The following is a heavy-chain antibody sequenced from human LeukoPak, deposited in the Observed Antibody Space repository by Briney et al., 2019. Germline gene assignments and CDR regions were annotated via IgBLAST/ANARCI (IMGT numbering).Heavy chain of an antibody. CDR2: IYYSGST. Sequence: SSETLSLTCTVSGGSISSSSYYWGWIRQPPGKGLEWIGSIYYSGSTYYNPSLKSRVTISVDTSKNQFSLKLSSVTAADTAVYYCARGLGSSSWYFYDYWGQGTLVTVSS. CDR1: GGSISSSSYY. J-gene: IGHJ4*02. CDR3: ARGLGSSSWYFYDY. D-gene: IGHD6-13*01. V-gene: IGHV4-39*01.